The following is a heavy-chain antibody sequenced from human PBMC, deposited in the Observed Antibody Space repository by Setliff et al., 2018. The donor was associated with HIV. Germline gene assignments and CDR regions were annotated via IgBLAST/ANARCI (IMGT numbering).Heavy chain of an antibody. D-gene: IGHD1-7*01. CDR2: IDYSGSS. V-gene: IGHV4-38-2*01. CDR3: ASANWNYLGYWFDP. Sequence: SETLSLTCAVSRSYISGSYYWAWIRQPPGKGLEWIGSIDYSGSSYSNPSLKSRVTISVDTSKNQFSLKLSSVTATDTAMYYCASANWNYLGYWFDPWGQGTLVTVSS. CDR1: RSYISGSYY. J-gene: IGHJ5*02.